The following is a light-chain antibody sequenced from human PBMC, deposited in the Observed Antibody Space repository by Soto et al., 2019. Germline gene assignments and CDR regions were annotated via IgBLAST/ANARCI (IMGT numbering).Light chain of an antibody. CDR1: QGISSY. CDR2: AAY. Sequence: DMQLTQSPSFLSASVGDRVTITCRASQGISSYLAWYQQKPGTAPKLLIYAAYNLQGGVPSRFSGSGSGTEATLTISSLQPEDFATYYCQQLKNYPLTFGGGTKVDIK. CDR3: QQLKNYPLT. J-gene: IGKJ4*01. V-gene: IGKV1-9*01.